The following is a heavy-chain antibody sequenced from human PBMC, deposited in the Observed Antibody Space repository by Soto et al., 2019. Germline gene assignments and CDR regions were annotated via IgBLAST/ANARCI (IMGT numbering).Heavy chain of an antibody. Sequence: GWSLRLSCAASGFTFSSYAMHWVRQAPGKGLEYVSAISSNGGSTYYANSVKGRFTISRDNSKNTLYLQMGSLRAEDMAVYYCARWGYYYDGSGYYSDGHGMDVWGQGTTVTVSS. D-gene: IGHD3-22*01. CDR2: ISSNGGST. CDR3: ARWGYYYDGSGYYSDGHGMDV. V-gene: IGHV3-64*01. J-gene: IGHJ6*02. CDR1: GFTFSSYA.